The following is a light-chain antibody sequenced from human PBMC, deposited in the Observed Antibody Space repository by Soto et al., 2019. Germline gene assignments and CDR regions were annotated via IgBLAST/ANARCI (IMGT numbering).Light chain of an antibody. CDR1: NSDVGGYNY. Sequence: QSALTQPRSVSGSPGQAVTFSCTGTNSDVGGYNYVSWYQQRPDKAPKLIIYDVTKRPSGVPDRFSGSKSGNTASLTISGLQAEDEADYFCSSFAGSYTLVFGTGTKLTVL. CDR2: DVT. CDR3: SSFAGSYTLV. J-gene: IGLJ1*01. V-gene: IGLV2-11*01.